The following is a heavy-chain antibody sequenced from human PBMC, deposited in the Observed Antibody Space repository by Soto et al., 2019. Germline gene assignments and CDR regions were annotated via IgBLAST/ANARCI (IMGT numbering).Heavy chain of an antibody. J-gene: IGHJ4*02. CDR2: TYYSGST. Sequence: SETLSLTCTVSGGSTSNYYWSWIRQPPGKGLEWIGYTYYSGSTNYNPSLKSRVTISVDTSKNQFSLKLSSVTAADTAVYYCARGKYGGYVYNPFDYSGQGTLVTVSS. CDR1: GGSTSNYY. CDR3: ARGKYGGYVYNPFDY. V-gene: IGHV4-59*01. D-gene: IGHD5-12*01.